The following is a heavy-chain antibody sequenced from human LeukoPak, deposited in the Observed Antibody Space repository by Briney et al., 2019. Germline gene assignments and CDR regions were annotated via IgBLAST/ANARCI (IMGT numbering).Heavy chain of an antibody. D-gene: IGHD3-22*01. CDR2: ISSSSSTI. CDR1: GFTFSSYS. J-gene: IGHJ5*02. Sequence: GGSLRLSCAASGFTFSSYSMNWVRQAPGKGLEWVSYISSSSSTIYCADSVKGRFTISRDNAKNSLYLQMNSLRDEDTAVYYCARALSGYYPYNWFDPWGQGTLVTVSS. CDR3: ARALSGYYPYNWFDP. V-gene: IGHV3-48*02.